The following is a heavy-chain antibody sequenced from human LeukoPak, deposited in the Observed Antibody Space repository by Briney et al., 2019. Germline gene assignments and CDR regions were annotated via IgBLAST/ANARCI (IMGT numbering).Heavy chain of an antibody. J-gene: IGHJ4*02. D-gene: IGHD3-16*01. CDR3: ARQPHPRGSFDY. Sequence: PSETLSLTCTVSGGSISSYYWNWVRQPLGKGLEWIGYVYYSGSTNYNPSLKSRVTISVDTSKNQFSLKLSSVTAADTAVYYCARQPHPRGSFDYWGQGTLVTVFS. CDR1: GGSISSYY. CDR2: VYYSGST. V-gene: IGHV4-59*08.